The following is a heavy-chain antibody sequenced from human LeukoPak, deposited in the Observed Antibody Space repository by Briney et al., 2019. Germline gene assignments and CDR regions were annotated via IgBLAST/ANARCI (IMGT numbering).Heavy chain of an antibody. CDR1: SDSIISSTYF. Sequence: PSETLSLTCTVSSDSIISSTYFWGWIRQPPGRGLEWIGSIHFSGSTYYNPSLKSRVTMSVDTAKNEFSLKLSSVTAADTAVYYCARHPDYGSGIYPPLSDYWGQGTLVTVSS. CDR3: ARHPDYGSGIYPPLSDY. CDR2: IHFSGST. V-gene: IGHV4-39*01. D-gene: IGHD3-10*01. J-gene: IGHJ4*02.